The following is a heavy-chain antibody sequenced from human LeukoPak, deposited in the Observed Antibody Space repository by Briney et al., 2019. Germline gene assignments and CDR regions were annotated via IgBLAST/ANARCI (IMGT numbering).Heavy chain of an antibody. Sequence: GGSLRLSCAASGFTFSSYSMNWVRQAPGKGLEWVSYISSSSSTIYYADSVKGRFTISRDNAKNSLYLQMNSLRAEDTAVYYCAKDGRGHYYDSSGYRDYWGQGTLVTVSS. CDR1: GFTFSSYS. V-gene: IGHV3-48*04. CDR3: AKDGRGHYYDSSGYRDY. CDR2: ISSSSSTI. J-gene: IGHJ4*02. D-gene: IGHD3-22*01.